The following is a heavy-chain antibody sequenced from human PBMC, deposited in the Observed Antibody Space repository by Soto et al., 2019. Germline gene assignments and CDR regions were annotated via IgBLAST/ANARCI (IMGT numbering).Heavy chain of an antibody. V-gene: IGHV4-30-2*03. CDR1: GGSISSGGYS. CDR3: ATTVTTILYFDY. J-gene: IGHJ4*02. CDR2: IYHSGST. D-gene: IGHD4-17*01. Sequence: SETLSLTCAVSGGSISSGGYSWRWIRQPPGKGLEWIGYIYHSGSTYYNPSLKSRVTVSGDTSKNQFSLKLSSVTAADTAVYYCATTVTTILYFDYWGQGILVTVSS.